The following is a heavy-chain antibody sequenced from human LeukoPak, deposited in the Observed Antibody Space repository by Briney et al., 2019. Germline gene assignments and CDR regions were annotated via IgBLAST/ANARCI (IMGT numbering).Heavy chain of an antibody. CDR3: ARVHDYGDYIFDY. Sequence: TLSLTCAVYGGSXSGYYWSWIRQPPGKGLEWIGEINHSGSTNYNPSLKSRVTISVDTSKNQFSLKLSSVTAADTAVYYCARVHDYGDYIFDYWGQGTLVTVSS. V-gene: IGHV4-34*01. CDR1: GGSXSGYY. CDR2: INHSGST. J-gene: IGHJ4*02. D-gene: IGHD4-17*01.